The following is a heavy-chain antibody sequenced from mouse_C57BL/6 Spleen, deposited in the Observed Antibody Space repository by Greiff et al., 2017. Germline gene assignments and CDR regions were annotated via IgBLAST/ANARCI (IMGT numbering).Heavy chain of an antibody. CDR3: AREGYYGSSYRSFDY. CDR2: ISYDGSN. V-gene: IGHV3-6*01. Sequence: EVQLQQSGPGLVKPSQSLSLTCSVTGYSITSGYYWNWIRQFPGNKLEWMGYISYDGSNNYNPSLKNRISITRDTSKNQFFLKLNSVTTEDTATYYCAREGYYGSSYRSFDYWGQGTTLTVSS. D-gene: IGHD1-1*01. CDR1: GYSITSGYY. J-gene: IGHJ2*01.